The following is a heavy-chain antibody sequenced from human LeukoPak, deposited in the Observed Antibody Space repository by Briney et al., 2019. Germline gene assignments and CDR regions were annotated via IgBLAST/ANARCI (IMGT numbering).Heavy chain of an antibody. V-gene: IGHV4-39*01. CDR2: IYYSGST. D-gene: IGHD3-10*01. CDR3: ASGLVLLWFGELSRLAPFDY. Sequence: SETLSLTCTVSGGSLSSSSYYWGWIRQPPGKGLEWIGSIYYSGSTYYNPSLKSRVTISVDTSKNQFSLKLSSVTAADTAVYYCASGLVLLWFGELSRLAPFDYWGQGTLVTVSS. J-gene: IGHJ4*02. CDR1: GGSLSSSSYY.